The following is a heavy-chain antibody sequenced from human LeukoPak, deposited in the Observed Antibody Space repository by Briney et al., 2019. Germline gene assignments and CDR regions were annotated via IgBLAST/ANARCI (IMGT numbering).Heavy chain of an antibody. V-gene: IGHV4-39*01. D-gene: IGHD3-10*01. CDR3: ARQDYYGSGSYWDYYYYYGMDV. Sequence: PSETLFLTCTVSGGSISSSSYYWGWIRQPPGKGLEWIGSIYYSGSTYYNPTLKSRVTISVDTSKNQFSLKLSSVTAADTAVYYCARQDYYGSGSYWDYYYYYGMDVWGQGTTVTVSS. CDR1: GGSISSSSYY. CDR2: IYYSGST. J-gene: IGHJ6*02.